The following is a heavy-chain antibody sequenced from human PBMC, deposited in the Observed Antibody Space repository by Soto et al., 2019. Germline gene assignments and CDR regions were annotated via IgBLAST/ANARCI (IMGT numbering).Heavy chain of an antibody. V-gene: IGHV3-48*02. J-gene: IGHJ3*02. Sequence: EVQLVESGGGLVQPGGSLRLSCAASGFTFSTYSMNWVRQAPGKGLEWVSYISSSSSIIYYADSVKGRFTISRDNAKNSLYLQMNSLRDEDTAVYYCAKDGTPNRSSSYRYFDMWGQGSMVTVSS. CDR3: AKDGTPNRSSSYRYFDM. CDR1: GFTFSTYS. D-gene: IGHD1-1*01. CDR2: ISSSSSII.